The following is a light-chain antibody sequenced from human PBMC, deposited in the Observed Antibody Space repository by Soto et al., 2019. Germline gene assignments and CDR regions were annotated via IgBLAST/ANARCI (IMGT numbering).Light chain of an antibody. CDR1: QSLLYRDGRTF. Sequence: IVMTQSPLSLAVTPGEPASISCRSSQSLLYRDGRTFLDWYLQRPGQSPQLLIYLASNRASGVPDRFSGSGSGTDFTLKISRVEAEDVGIYYCMQALQTPTFGGGTRVEI. J-gene: IGKJ4*01. CDR2: LAS. CDR3: MQALQTPT. V-gene: IGKV2-28*01.